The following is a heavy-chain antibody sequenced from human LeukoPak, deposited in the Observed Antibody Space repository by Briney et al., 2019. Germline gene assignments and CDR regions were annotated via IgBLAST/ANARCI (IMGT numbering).Heavy chain of an antibody. CDR1: GYTFTSYG. Sequence: GASVKVSCKASGYTFTSYGISWVRQAPGQGLEWMGWISAYNGNTNYAQKLQGRVTMTRDTSTSTVYMELSSLRSEDTAVYYCARGMDSSGYRTWPWGYFDYWGQGTLVTVSS. CDR2: ISAYNGNT. CDR3: ARGMDSSGYRTWPWGYFDY. D-gene: IGHD3-22*01. V-gene: IGHV1-18*01. J-gene: IGHJ4*02.